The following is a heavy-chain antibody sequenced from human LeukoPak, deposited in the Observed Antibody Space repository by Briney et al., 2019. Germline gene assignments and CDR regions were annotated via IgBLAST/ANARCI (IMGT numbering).Heavy chain of an antibody. V-gene: IGHV4-34*01. CDR2: ISHSGST. J-gene: IGHJ4*02. CDR3: ARARSGSTSKPGGGYSDY. D-gene: IGHD2-2*01. Sequence: SETLSLTCAVSGGSFSGYYWSWIRQPPGKGLEWIGEISHSGSTNYNPSLKSRVTISVDTSKNQFSLKLSSVTAADTAVYYCARARSGSTSKPGGGYSDYWAREPWSPSPQ. CDR1: GGSFSGYY.